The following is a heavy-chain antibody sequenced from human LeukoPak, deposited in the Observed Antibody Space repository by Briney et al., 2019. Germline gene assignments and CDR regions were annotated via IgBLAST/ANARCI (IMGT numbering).Heavy chain of an antibody. Sequence: SETLSLTCTVSGGSISSSNYYWSWIRQPPGKGLEWIGEINHSGSTNYNPSLKSRVTISVDTSKNQFSLKLSSVTAADTAVYYCARQAYGSGSYYTWIDYWGQGTLVTVSS. CDR1: GGSISSSNYY. CDR2: INHSGST. CDR3: ARQAYGSGSYYTWIDY. J-gene: IGHJ4*02. D-gene: IGHD3-10*01. V-gene: IGHV4-39*01.